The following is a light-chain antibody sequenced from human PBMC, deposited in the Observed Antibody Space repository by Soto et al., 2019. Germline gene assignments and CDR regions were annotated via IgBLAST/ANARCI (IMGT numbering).Light chain of an antibody. CDR3: CSYAGNREV. V-gene: IGLV2-23*02. Sequence: QSALTQPASVSGSPGQSITIPCTGTSGDVGGYNLVSWYQQHPGKAPKLMIYEVTERPSGVSNRFSGSKSGNTASLTISGLQPDDEADYYCCSYAGNREVFGTGTKVTVL. J-gene: IGLJ1*01. CDR2: EVT. CDR1: SGDVGGYNL.